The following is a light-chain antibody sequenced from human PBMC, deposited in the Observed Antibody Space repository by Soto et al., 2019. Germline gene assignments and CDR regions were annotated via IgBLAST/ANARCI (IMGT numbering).Light chain of an antibody. CDR2: AAS. CDR1: QSVSSSH. J-gene: IGKJ1*01. CDR3: QQYGSSPPQT. V-gene: IGKV3-20*01. Sequence: EIVLTQSPGTLSVSPGERATLSCRASQSVSSSHLAWYQQKPGHAPRLLIYAASSRATGIPDRFSGSGCGSSFTLPISRLEPADFVADYCQQYGSSPPQTFGQGTKVEIK.